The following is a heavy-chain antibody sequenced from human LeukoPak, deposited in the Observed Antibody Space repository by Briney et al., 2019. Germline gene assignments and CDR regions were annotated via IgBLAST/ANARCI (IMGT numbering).Heavy chain of an antibody. Sequence: GGSLRLSCAASGFTFSSYAMSWVRQAPGKGVVWVSAISGSGGSTYYADSVKGRFTISRDNSKNTLYLQMNSLRAEDTAVYYCANFLTGFGTDHWGQGTLVTVSS. V-gene: IGHV3-23*01. J-gene: IGHJ4*02. CDR3: ANFLTGFGTDH. CDR1: GFTFSSYA. D-gene: IGHD3-9*01. CDR2: ISGSGGST.